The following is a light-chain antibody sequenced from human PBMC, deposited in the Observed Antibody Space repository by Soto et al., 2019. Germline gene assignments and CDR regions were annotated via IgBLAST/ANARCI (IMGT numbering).Light chain of an antibody. CDR3: HQYGSSPWT. J-gene: IGKJ1*01. CDR2: GAS. CDR1: QSVSSNY. Sequence: EIVLTQSPGTLSLSPGERATLSFRASQSVSSNYITWYQQKPGQAPRRLIFGASSRATGIPDRFSGSGSGTDFTLTISRLEPEDFAVYYCHQYGSSPWTFGQGTKVDIK. V-gene: IGKV3-20*01.